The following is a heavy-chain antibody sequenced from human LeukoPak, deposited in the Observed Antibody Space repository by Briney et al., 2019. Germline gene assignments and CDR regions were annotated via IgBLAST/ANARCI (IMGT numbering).Heavy chain of an antibody. CDR3: ATSRGYYYDSSGYYYFDY. D-gene: IGHD3-22*01. V-gene: IGHV3-23*01. Sequence: GGSLRLSCAASGFTFSSYAMSWVRQAPGKGLEWVSAISGSGGSTYCADSVKGRFTISRDNSKNTLYLQMNSLRAEDTAVYYCATSRGYYYDSSGYYYFDYWGQGTLVTVSS. CDR2: ISGSGGST. J-gene: IGHJ4*02. CDR1: GFTFSSYA.